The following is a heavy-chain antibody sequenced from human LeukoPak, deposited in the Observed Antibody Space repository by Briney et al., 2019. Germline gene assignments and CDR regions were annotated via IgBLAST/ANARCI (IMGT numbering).Heavy chain of an antibody. CDR2: ISWNSGSI. CDR3: AKDNYDILTGYFDY. CDR1: GFTFDDYA. V-gene: IGHV3-9*03. J-gene: IGHJ4*02. Sequence: GRSLRLSCAASGFTFDDYAMHWVRQAPGKGLEWGSGISWNSGSIGYADSVKGRFTISRDNAKNSLYLQMNSLRAEDMALYYCAKDNYDILTGYFDYWGQGTLVTVSS. D-gene: IGHD3-9*01.